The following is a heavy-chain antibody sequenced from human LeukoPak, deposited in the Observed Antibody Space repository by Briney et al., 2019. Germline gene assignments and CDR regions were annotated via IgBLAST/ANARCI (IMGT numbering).Heavy chain of an antibody. V-gene: IGHV1-69*04. CDR1: GGTFSSYA. Sequence: SVKVSCKASGGTFSSYAISWVRQAPGQGLEWMGRIIPILGIANYAQKFQGRVTITADKSTSTAYMVLSSLRAEDTAVYYCARDRGGATRITMIVVVLSAFDIWGQGTMVTVSS. J-gene: IGHJ3*02. D-gene: IGHD3-22*01. CDR3: ARDRGGATRITMIVVVLSAFDI. CDR2: IIPILGIA.